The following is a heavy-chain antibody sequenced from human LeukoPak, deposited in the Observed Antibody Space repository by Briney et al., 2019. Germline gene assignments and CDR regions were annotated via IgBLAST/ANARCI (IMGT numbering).Heavy chain of an antibody. CDR3: AREWGATFVNDYYYGMDV. J-gene: IGHJ6*02. CDR1: GYTFTTYY. V-gene: IGHV1-46*01. D-gene: IGHD3-16*01. CDR2: INPSGGST. Sequence: ASVNLSCTASGYTFTTYYMHWVRQAPGQGLEWMGIINPSGGSTSYAQKFQGRVTMTRDTSTSTVYMELSSLRAEDTAVYYCAREWGATFVNDYYYGMDVWGQGTRVTVSS.